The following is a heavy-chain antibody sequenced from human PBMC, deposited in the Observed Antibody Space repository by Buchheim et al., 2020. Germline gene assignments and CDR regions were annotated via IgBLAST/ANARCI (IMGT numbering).Heavy chain of an antibody. V-gene: IGHV3-48*03. Sequence: EVQLVESGGGLVQPGGSLRISCVASGFPFSQDEMNWVRQAPGKGLEWVAAISGDSTTIYYAYSVKGRFTISRDNAENSLYLQMNSLRAEDTAIYYCVKVYYYMDVWGKGTT. CDR3: VKVYYYMDV. CDR2: ISGDSTTI. J-gene: IGHJ6*03. CDR1: GFPFSQDE.